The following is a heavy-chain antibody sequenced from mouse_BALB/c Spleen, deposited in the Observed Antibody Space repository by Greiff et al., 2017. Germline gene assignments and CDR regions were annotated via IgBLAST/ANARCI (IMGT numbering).Heavy chain of an antibody. D-gene: IGHD1-1*01. CDR3: ARGPYYGSSYVGYFDV. Sequence: EVKLVESGGGLVQPGGSLRLSCATSGFTFSDFYMEWVRQPPGKRLEWIAASRNKANDYTTEYSASVKGRFIVSRDTSQSILYLQMNALRAEDTAIYYCARGPYYGSSYVGYFDVWGAGTTVTVSS. CDR1: GFTFSDFY. CDR2: SRNKANDYTT. J-gene: IGHJ1*01. V-gene: IGHV7-1*02.